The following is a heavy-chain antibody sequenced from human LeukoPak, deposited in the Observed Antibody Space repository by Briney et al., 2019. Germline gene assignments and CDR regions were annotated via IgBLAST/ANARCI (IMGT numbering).Heavy chain of an antibody. CDR2: INHSGST. V-gene: IGHV4-34*01. J-gene: IGHJ4*02. CDR1: GGSFSGYY. CDR3: ARARLHHTYGSGTSFDY. Sequence: SETLSLTCAVYGGSFSGYYWSWIRQPPGKGLEWIGEINHSGSTNYNPSLKSRVTISVDTSKNQFSLKLSSVTAADTAVYYCARARLHHTYGSGTSFDYGGQGSLVTVSS. D-gene: IGHD3-10*01.